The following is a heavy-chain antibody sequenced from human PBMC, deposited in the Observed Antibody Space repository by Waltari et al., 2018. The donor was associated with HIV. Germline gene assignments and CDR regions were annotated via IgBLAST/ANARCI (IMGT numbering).Heavy chain of an antibody. CDR2: INHSGST. CDR1: GGSFSGYY. CDR3: ARILSDGSGPFDY. V-gene: IGHV4-34*01. J-gene: IGHJ4*02. D-gene: IGHD3-10*01. Sequence: QVQLQQWGAGLLKPSETLSLTCAVYGGSFSGYYWSWIRQPPGKGLEWIGEINHSGSTNYNPSLKSRVTISVDTSKNQFSLKLSSVTAADTAVYYCARILSDGSGPFDYWGQGTLVTVSS.